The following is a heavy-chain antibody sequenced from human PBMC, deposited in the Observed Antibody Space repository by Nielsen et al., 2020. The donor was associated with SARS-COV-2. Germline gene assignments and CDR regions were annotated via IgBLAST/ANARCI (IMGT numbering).Heavy chain of an antibody. V-gene: IGHV1-18*04. Sequence: ASVKVSCKASGYTFTSYGISWVRQAPGQGLEWMGWISAYNGNTNYAQKLQGRVTMTTDTFTSTAYMELRSLRSDDTAVYYCARTLRRDEAFDIWGQGTMVTVSS. CDR2: ISAYNGNT. CDR3: ARTLRRDEAFDI. J-gene: IGHJ3*02. CDR1: GYTFTSYG.